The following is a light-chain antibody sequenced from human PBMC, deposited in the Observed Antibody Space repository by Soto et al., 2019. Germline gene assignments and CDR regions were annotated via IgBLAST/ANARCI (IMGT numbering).Light chain of an antibody. CDR3: CSYAGSSTHV. V-gene: IGLV2-23*02. CDR2: EVS. Sequence: QSVLTQPASVSGSPGQSITISCTGTSSDVGSYNLVSWYQQHTGKAPKLMIYEVSKRPSGVSNRFSGSKSGNTAALTISGLHAEDEAAYYCCSYAGSSTHVFGTGTKLTVL. J-gene: IGLJ1*01. CDR1: SSDVGSYNL.